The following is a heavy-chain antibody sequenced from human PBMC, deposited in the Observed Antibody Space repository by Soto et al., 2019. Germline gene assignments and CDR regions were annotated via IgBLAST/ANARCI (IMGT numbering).Heavy chain of an antibody. V-gene: IGHV1-24*01. CDR1: GYTLTELS. J-gene: IGHJ3*02. CDR2: FDPEDGET. Sequence: ASVKVSCKVSGYTLTELSMHWVRQAPGKGLEWMGGFDPEDGETIYAQKFQGRVTMTEDTSTDTAYVELSSLRSEDTAVYYCATDRDYDILTGYYYRVAFDIWGQGTMVTVSS. D-gene: IGHD3-9*01. CDR3: ATDRDYDILTGYYYRVAFDI.